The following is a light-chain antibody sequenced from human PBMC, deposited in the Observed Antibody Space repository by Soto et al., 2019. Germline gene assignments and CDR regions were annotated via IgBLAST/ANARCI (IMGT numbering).Light chain of an antibody. Sequence: QLVLTQSPSASASLGASVKLTCTLSSGHSSYAIAWHQQQPEKGPRYLMKLNSDGSHSKGDGIPDRFSGSSSGAERYLTTSRLQSEDEADYYCQTWGTGPWVFGGGTKLTVL. CDR2: LNSDGSH. CDR1: SGHSSYA. CDR3: QTWGTGPWV. V-gene: IGLV4-69*01. J-gene: IGLJ3*02.